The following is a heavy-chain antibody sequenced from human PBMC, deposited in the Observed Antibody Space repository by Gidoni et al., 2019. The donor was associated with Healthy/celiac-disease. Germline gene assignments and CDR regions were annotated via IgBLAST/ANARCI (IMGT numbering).Heavy chain of an antibody. CDR2: MKSKTDGGTT. CDR3: TTDWVYAVNAFDI. D-gene: IGHD2-2*01. J-gene: IGHJ3*02. Sequence: EVQLVESVGGLVEPGGSLRLHCAAFVFTCRTAWMSWVGQAPGKELVWVGRMKSKTDGGTTAYAAPVKGSFTISRDNSTNTLYLQMNSLKTEDTSVYYCTTDWVYAVNAFDICGQGTMVTVSS. CDR1: VFTCRTAW. V-gene: IGHV3-15*01.